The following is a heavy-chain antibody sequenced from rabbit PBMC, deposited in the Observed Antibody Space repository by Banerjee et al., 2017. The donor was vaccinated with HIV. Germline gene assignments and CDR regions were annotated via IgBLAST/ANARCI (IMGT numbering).Heavy chain of an antibody. J-gene: IGHJ4*01. CDR3: AIMNSRGWGDFNL. V-gene: IGHV1S47*01. D-gene: IGHD4-1*01. Sequence: QQQLEESGGGLVKPEGSLTLSCKASGIDFSRCGISWVRQAPGKGLEWIACIYPDDDSTDYASWVSGRFTISLDNAQNTVFLQMTSLTAADTATYFCAIMNSRGWGDFNLWGQGTLVPVS. CDR1: GIDFSRCG. CDR2: IYPDDDST.